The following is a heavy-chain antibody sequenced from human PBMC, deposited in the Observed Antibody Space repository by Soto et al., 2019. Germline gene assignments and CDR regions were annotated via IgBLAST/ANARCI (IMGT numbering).Heavy chain of an antibody. CDR2: IIAKHGTT. CDR3: ARDFYGDYERDAFDI. D-gene: IGHD4-17*01. Sequence: VASVKVSCKASGGGNLRDYRTTWVRRAPGQVLEWMGGIIAKHGTTNYAQKLQGRVTMTADTSTSTVYMELRSLRSDDTAVYYCARDFYGDYERDAFDIWGQGTMVTVSS. J-gene: IGHJ3*02. V-gene: IGHV1-18*04. CDR1: GGGNLRDYR.